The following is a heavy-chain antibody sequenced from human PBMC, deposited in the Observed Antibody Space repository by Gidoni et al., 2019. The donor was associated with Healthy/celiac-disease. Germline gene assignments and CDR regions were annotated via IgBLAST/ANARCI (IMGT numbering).Heavy chain of an antibody. CDR1: GYPFTTYH. J-gene: IGHJ3*02. D-gene: IGHD5-12*01. CDR3: ARAGRGSHLRWLQKPGGYAFDI. V-gene: IGHV1-46*01. CDR2: LNPSGGST. Sequence: QVQLVQSGAEVTKPGAPVKVSCKASGYPFTTYHMHWTRQALGQGLEWMGILNPSGGSTSYAQKFQVRVTMTRDTSTRTVYMELGSLGSEDTAVYYWARAGRGSHLRWLQKPGGYAFDIWGQGTMVTVSS.